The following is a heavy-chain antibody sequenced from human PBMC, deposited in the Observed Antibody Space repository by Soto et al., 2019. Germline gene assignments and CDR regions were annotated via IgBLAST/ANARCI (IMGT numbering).Heavy chain of an antibody. CDR1: EFNLIDVD. J-gene: IGHJ4*02. CDR2: IKNKVERYAT. V-gene: IGHV3-73*01. D-gene: IGHD2-15*01. Sequence: VVSLRLSYAAFEFNLIDVDVRWVRQATGEGLEWVGRIKNKVERYATELAASVKGRFTISRDDPKNTAYQEMNSLKTEDTAVYYCTRRYCSGGGCYSDFDYWGQGALVTVSS. CDR3: TRRYCSGGGCYSDFDY.